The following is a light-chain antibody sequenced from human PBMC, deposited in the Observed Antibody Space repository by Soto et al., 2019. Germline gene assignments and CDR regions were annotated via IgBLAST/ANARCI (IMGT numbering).Light chain of an antibody. CDR2: GAS. J-gene: IGKJ1*01. CDR1: QCVSSSY. V-gene: IGKV3-20*01. Sequence: EIVLTQSPGTLSLSPGERATLSCRASQCVSSSYLAWYQQKPGQAPRLLIYGASSRATGIPDMFSGSGSGTDFTLTISRLEPEDFAVYYCQQYGSSPRTFGQGTKVDIK. CDR3: QQYGSSPRT.